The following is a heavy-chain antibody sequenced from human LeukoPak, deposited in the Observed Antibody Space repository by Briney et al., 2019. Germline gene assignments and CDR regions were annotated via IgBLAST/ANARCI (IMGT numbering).Heavy chain of an antibody. V-gene: IGHV5-51*01. J-gene: IGHJ4*02. Sequence: GESLKISCKGSGYSFATYWIGWVRQMPGKGLEWMGIIYPDDSDTRYSPSFQGQVTISADKSISTAYLQWSSLKASDTAMYYCARERSSQGYFDFWGQGTLVTVSS. D-gene: IGHD6-6*01. CDR2: IYPDDSDT. CDR1: GYSFATYW. CDR3: ARERSSQGYFDF.